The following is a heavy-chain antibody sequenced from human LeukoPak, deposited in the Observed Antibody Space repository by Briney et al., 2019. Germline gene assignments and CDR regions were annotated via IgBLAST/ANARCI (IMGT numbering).Heavy chain of an antibody. Sequence: ASVKVSCKASGYTFTSYYMHWVRQAPGQGLEWMGIINPSGGSTSYAQKFQGRVTMTRDTSTSTVYMELSSLRSEDTAVYYCARVFSTNYYDNRGWFDPWGQGTLVTVSS. CDR3: ARVFSTNYYDNRGWFDP. CDR2: INPSGGST. CDR1: GYTFTSYY. J-gene: IGHJ5*02. V-gene: IGHV1-46*01. D-gene: IGHD3-22*01.